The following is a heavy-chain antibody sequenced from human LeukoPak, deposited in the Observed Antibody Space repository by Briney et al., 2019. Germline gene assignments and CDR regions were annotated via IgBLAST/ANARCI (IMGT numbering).Heavy chain of an antibody. CDR2: INHSGST. D-gene: IGHD3-3*01. CDR3: ARDYLYYDFWSGYQEYYFDY. J-gene: IGHJ4*02. V-gene: IGHV4-34*01. CDR1: GGSFSGYY. Sequence: SETLSLTCAVYGGSFSGYYWSWIRQPPGKGLEWIGEINHSGSTNYNPSLKSRVTISVGTSKNQFSLKLSSVTAADTAVYYCARDYLYYDFWSGYQEYYFDYWGQGTLVTVSS.